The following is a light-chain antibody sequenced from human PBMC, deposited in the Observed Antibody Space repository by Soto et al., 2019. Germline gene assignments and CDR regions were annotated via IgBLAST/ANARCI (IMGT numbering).Light chain of an antibody. J-gene: IGLJ1*01. CDR2: DVS. Sequence: QSVLTQPASVSGSPGQSITISCTGTSSDVGAYNYDSWYQQYPGEAPKVIIYDVSHRPAGVSNRFSGSKSGNTASLTLSGLQTQDEADYYCSSYTSATTYVFRTGTKVTVL. CDR3: SSYTSATTYV. V-gene: IGLV2-14*01. CDR1: SSDVGAYNY.